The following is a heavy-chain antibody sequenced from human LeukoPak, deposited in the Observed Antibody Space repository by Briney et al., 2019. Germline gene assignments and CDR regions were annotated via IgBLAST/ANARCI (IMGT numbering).Heavy chain of an antibody. J-gene: IGHJ4*02. D-gene: IGHD3-10*01. Sequence: GGSLRLSCAASGFTFRNYGMHWVRLASGKGLEWVAFIRYDGSIKYYVDSVKGRFTVSRDNSKNTLYLQMNSLRAEDTAVYYCAKDVNVGGDYFDYWGQGTLVTVSS. CDR1: GFTFRNYG. CDR2: IRYDGSIK. V-gene: IGHV3-30*02. CDR3: AKDVNVGGDYFDY.